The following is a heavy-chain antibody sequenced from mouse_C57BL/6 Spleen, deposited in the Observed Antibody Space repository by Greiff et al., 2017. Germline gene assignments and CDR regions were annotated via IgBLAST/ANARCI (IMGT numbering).Heavy chain of an antibody. CDR2: INPNNGGT. V-gene: IGHV1-26*01. D-gene: IGHD1-1*01. CDR1: GYTFTDYY. CDR3: ARWGGLLRYFDY. J-gene: IGHJ2*01. Sequence: EVKLQQSGPELVKPGASVKISCKASGYTFTDYYMNWVKQSHGKSLEWIGDINPNNGGTSYNQKFKGKATLTVDKSSSTAYMELRSLTSEDSAVYYCARWGGLLRYFDYWGQGTTLTVSS.